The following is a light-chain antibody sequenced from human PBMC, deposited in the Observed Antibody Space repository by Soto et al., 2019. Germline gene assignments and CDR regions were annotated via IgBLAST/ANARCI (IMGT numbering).Light chain of an antibody. CDR1: QSISSY. J-gene: IGKJ1*01. CDR3: QHYNSYSEA. CDR2: AAS. V-gene: IGKV1-39*01. Sequence: QSPSSLYASVGDRVTITCRASQSISSYLNWYQQKPGKAPKLLIYAASSLQSGVPSRFSGHGSGTEFTLTISSLQPDDFATYYCQHYNSYSEAFGQGTKVDIK.